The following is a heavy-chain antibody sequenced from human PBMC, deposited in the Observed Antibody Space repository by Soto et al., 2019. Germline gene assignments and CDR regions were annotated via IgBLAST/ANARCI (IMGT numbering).Heavy chain of an antibody. CDR1: GFTFDDYA. V-gene: IGHV3-9*01. Sequence: EVQLVESGGGLVQPGRSLRLSCAASGFTFDDYAIHWVRQAPGKGLEWVSGISWNSGTETYAVSVKGRFTISRDNAMNSLYLPMNSLSVEDTALYYCVTDSKYYGMDVWGQGTTVTVSS. CDR3: VTDSKYYGMDV. CDR2: ISWNSGTE. J-gene: IGHJ6*02.